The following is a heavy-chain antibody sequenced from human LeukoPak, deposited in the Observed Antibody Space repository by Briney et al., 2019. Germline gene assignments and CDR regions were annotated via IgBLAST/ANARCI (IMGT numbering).Heavy chain of an antibody. CDR2: IYYSGST. D-gene: IGHD3-22*01. CDR3: ARAPRRYDSSGYYYLDY. Sequence: SETLSLTCTVSGGSISSSSYYWGWIRQPPGKGLEWIGSIYYSGSTYYNPSLKSRVTISVDTSKNQFSLKLSSVTAADTAVYYCARAPRRYDSSGYYYLDYWGQGTLVTVSS. V-gene: IGHV4-39*07. CDR1: GGSISSSSYY. J-gene: IGHJ4*02.